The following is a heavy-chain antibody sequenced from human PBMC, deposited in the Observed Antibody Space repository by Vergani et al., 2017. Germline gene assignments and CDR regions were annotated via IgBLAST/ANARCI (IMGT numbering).Heavy chain of an antibody. CDR3: ARDLSLASMGDY. J-gene: IGHJ4*02. V-gene: IGHV3-21*01. CDR2: ISSSSSYI. CDR1: GFTFSSYN. Sequence: EVQLVESGGGLVKPGGSLRLSCAASGFTFSSYNMNWVRQAPGKGLEGVSSISSSSSYIYYADSVKGRFTISRDNAKNSLYLQMNSLRAEDTAVYYCARDLSLASMGDYGGQGTLVTVS. D-gene: IGHD6-6*01.